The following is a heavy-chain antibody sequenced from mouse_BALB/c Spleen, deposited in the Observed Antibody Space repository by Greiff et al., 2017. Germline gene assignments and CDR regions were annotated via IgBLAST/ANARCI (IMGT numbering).Heavy chain of an antibody. CDR3: ARGGNYVGGAMDY. J-gene: IGHJ4*01. Sequence: VKLVESGPGLVAPSQSLSITCTVSGFSLTGYGVNWVRQPPGKGLEWLGMIWGDGSTDYNSALKSRLSISKDNSKSQVFLKMNSLQTDDTARYYCARGGNYVGGAMDYWGQGTSVTVSS. D-gene: IGHD2-1*01. CDR1: GFSLTGYG. CDR2: IWGDGST. V-gene: IGHV2-6-7*01.